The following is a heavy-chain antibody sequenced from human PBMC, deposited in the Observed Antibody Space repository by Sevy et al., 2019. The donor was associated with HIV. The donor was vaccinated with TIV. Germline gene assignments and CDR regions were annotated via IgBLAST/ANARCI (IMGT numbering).Heavy chain of an antibody. CDR2: ISYDGGNK. J-gene: IGHJ3*02. D-gene: IGHD1-26*01. CDR1: GFTFSKYG. CDR3: AKPGKFSGSYLDAFDI. V-gene: IGHV3-30*18. Sequence: GGSLRLSCAASGFTFSKYGMHWVRQAPGKGLERVAVISYDGGNKYYADSVKGRFTISKDNFKNTLYLQMNSLRAEDTAIYYCAKPGKFSGSYLDAFDIWCQGTMVTVSS.